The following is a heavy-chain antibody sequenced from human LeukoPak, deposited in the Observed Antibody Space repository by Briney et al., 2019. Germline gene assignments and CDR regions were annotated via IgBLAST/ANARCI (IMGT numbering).Heavy chain of an antibody. D-gene: IGHD2-15*01. J-gene: IGHJ6*02. V-gene: IGHV3-23*01. Sequence: GGSLRLSCAASGFTFSNAWMSWVRQAPGKGLEWVSAISGSGGSTYYADSVKGRFTISRDNSKNTLYLQMNSLRAEDTAVYYCARERRVASYYYGMDVWGQGTTVTVSS. CDR3: ARERRVASYYYGMDV. CDR1: GFTFSNAW. CDR2: ISGSGGST.